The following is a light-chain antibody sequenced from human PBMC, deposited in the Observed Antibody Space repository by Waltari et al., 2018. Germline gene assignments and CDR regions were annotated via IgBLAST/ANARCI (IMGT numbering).Light chain of an antibody. V-gene: IGKV2-28*01. CDR2: FSS. J-gene: IGKJ5*01. CDR3: MQSLQNSVT. CDR1: QSLQHRNGYNY. Sequence: DILMTQSPVSLSVTPGEPASISCTSSQSLQHRNGYNYLDWYLQKPGLSPQLLIYFSSYRASGVPDRFSVSGSVTDFTLRISRVEVEDVGVYYCMQSLQNSVTFGQGTRLEIK.